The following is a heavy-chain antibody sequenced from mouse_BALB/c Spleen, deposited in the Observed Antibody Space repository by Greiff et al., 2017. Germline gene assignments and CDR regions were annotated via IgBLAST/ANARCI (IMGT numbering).Heavy chain of an antibody. D-gene: IGHD3-3*01. J-gene: IGHJ2*01. Sequence: VQLQQPGPELVKPGASVKISCKASGYSFTDYIMLWVKQSHGKSLEWIGNINPYYGSTSYNLKFKGKATLTVDKSSSTAYMQLNSLTSEDSAVYYCARAGLLNFDYWGQGTTLTVSS. CDR1: GYSFTDYI. CDR2: INPYYGST. CDR3: ARAGLLNFDY. V-gene: IGHV1-39*01.